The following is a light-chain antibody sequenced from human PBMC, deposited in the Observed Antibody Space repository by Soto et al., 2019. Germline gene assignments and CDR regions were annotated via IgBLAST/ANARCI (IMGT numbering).Light chain of an antibody. CDR1: SSDVGGYNF. J-gene: IGLJ1*01. CDR2: DVT. CDR3: CSYVGSYTSYV. Sequence: QSVLTQPRSVSGSPGQSVTISCTGTSSDVGGYNFVSWYQQHPGTAPKFMIYDVTKRPSGVPDRFSGSKSGNTASLTISGLQAEDEADYYCCSYVGSYTSYVFGTGTKLTVL. V-gene: IGLV2-11*01.